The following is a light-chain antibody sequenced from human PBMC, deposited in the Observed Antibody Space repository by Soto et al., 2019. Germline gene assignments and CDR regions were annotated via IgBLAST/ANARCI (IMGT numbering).Light chain of an antibody. V-gene: IGKV3-20*01. J-gene: IGKJ3*01. CDR1: QSVSSSY. CDR3: QQYGSSPFT. CDR2: GAS. Sequence: EIVLTQSPGTLSLSPGERATLSCRASQSVSSSYLAWYQQKPGQAPRLLSYGASSRATGIPDRFSGSGAGTDFTLTIGRLEPEDFAVYYCQQYGSSPFTFGPGTKVDIK.